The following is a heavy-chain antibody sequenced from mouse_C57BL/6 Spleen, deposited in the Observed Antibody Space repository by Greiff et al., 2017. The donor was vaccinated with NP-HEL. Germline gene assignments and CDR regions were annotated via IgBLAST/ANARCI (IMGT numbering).Heavy chain of an antibody. V-gene: IGHV10-1*01. CDR1: GFSFNTYA. CDR2: IRSKSNNYAT. Sequence: EVQLVESGGGLVQPKGSLKLSCAASGFSFNTYAMNWVRQAPGKGLEWVARIRSKSNNYATYYADSVKDRFTISRDDSESMLYLQMNNLKTEDTAMYYCVRLSNFYYFDYWGQGTTLTVSS. D-gene: IGHD2-5*01. CDR3: VRLSNFYYFDY. J-gene: IGHJ2*01.